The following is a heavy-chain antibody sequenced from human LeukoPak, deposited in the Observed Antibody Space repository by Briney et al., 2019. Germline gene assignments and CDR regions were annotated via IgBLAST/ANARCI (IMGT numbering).Heavy chain of an antibody. CDR2: ISAYNGNT. CDR3: ARGYYDSSGYYLFDY. Sequence: ASVKVSCKASGYTFTSYGISWVRQAPGQGLEWMGWISAYNGNTNYAQKLQGRVTVTTDTSTSTAYMELRSLRSDDTAVYYCARGYYDSSGYYLFDYWGQGTLVTVSS. D-gene: IGHD3-22*01. CDR1: GYTFTSYG. J-gene: IGHJ4*02. V-gene: IGHV1-18*01.